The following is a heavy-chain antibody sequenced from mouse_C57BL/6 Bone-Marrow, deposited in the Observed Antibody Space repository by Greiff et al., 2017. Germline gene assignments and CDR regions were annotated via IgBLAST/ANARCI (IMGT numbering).Heavy chain of an antibody. V-gene: IGHV5-6*01. Sequence: EVHLVESGGDLVKPGGSLKLSCAASGFTFSSYGMSWVRQTPDKRLAWVATISSGGSYTYYPDSVKGRFTISRDNAKNTLYLQMSSLKSEDTAMYYCARHRYLVYRPYWYFDVWGTGTTVTVSS. CDR3: ARHRYLVYRPYWYFDV. CDR2: ISSGGSYT. CDR1: GFTFSSYG. D-gene: IGHD2-14*01. J-gene: IGHJ1*03.